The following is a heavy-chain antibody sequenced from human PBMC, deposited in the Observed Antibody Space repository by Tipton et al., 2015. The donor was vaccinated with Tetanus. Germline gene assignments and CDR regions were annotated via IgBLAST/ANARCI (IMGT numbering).Heavy chain of an antibody. V-gene: IGHV4-39*01. CDR3: ARTADNWFDP. Sequence: GLVKPSETLSLTCTVSRGSINSGTFYWDWIRQPPGKGLEWIGNIYYNGKMLENPSLKGRVTLSLDKSKNQFSLTLTSVTAADTAVYYCARTADNWFDPWGQGISVTVSS. J-gene: IGHJ5*02. CDR2: IYYNGKM. CDR1: RGSINSGTFY. D-gene: IGHD2-21*02.